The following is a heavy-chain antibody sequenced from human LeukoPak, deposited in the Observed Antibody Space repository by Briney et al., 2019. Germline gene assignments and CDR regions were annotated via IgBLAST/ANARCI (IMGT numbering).Heavy chain of an antibody. CDR1: GGSISSSSYY. CDR3: ATTTIRLGY. CDR2: MYYRGST. V-gene: IGHV4-39*07. J-gene: IGHJ4*02. Sequence: SETLSLTCTVSGGSISSSSYYWGWIRQPPGKGLEWIGSMYYRGSTYHNPSLKSRVTISVDTPKNQFSLKLSSVTAADTAVYYCATTTIRLGYWGQGTLVTVSS. D-gene: IGHD1-26*01.